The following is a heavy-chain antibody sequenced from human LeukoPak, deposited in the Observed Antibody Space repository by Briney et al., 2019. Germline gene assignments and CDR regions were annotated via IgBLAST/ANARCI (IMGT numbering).Heavy chain of an antibody. D-gene: IGHD3-3*01. CDR1: GGSISSYY. CDR2: IYYSGST. V-gene: IGHV4-59*08. CDR3: ARSPYYDFWSGSELFDY. J-gene: IGHJ4*02. Sequence: PSETLSLTCTVSGGSISSYYWSWIRQPPGKGLEWIGYIYYSGSTNYNPSLKSRVTISVDTSKNQFSLKLSSVTAADTAVYYCARSPYYDFWSGSELFDYWGQGTLVTVSS.